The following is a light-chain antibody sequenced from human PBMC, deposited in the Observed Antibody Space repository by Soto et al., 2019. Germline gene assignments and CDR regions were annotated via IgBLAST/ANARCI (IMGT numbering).Light chain of an antibody. CDR3: QQSYSTPTWT. CDR2: GAS. J-gene: IGKJ1*01. V-gene: IGKV3-15*01. CDR1: QSISAN. Sequence: VLVSQSLATLSVSPGDRAALSCRASQSISANLAWYQQKPGQTPRLLIYGASTRASGVPAKFSGSGSGTEFTLTISSLQSEDFATYYCQQSYSTPTWTFGQGTKVDI.